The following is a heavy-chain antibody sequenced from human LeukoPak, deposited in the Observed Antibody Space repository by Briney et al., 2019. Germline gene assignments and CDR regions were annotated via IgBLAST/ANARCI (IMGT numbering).Heavy chain of an antibody. CDR2: IYHSGST. CDR1: GGSISSGGYY. V-gene: IGHV4-30-2*01. J-gene: IGHJ5*02. D-gene: IGHD3-10*01. CDR3: ARVVPMVRGGITNWFDP. Sequence: SETLSLTCTVSGGSISSGGYYWSWIRQPPGKGLEWIGYIYHSGSTYYNPSLKSRVTISVDRSKNQFSLKLSSVTAADTAVYYCARVVPMVRGGITNWFDPWGQGTLVTVSS.